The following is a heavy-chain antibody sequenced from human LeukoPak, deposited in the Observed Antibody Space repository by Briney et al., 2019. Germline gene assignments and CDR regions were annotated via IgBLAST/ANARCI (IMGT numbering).Heavy chain of an antibody. Sequence: ASVKVSCKASGYTFTIYAMHWVRQAPGQRLEWMGWINAGNGNTKYSQKFQGRVTITRDTSASTAYMELSSLRSEDTAVYYCARARITMIVPPVYWGQGTLVTVSS. J-gene: IGHJ4*02. V-gene: IGHV1-3*01. CDR2: INAGNGNT. CDR3: ARARITMIVPPVY. D-gene: IGHD3-22*01. CDR1: GYTFTIYA.